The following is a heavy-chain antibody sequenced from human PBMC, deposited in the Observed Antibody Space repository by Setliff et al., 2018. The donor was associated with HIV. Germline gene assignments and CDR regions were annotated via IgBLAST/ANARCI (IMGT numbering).Heavy chain of an antibody. V-gene: IGHV4-34*01. J-gene: IGHJ5*02. CDR1: RRAFSAYH. CDR2: INPGGSP. D-gene: IGHD3-10*01. CDR3: TTGEHYGSGSYLS. Sequence: SETLSLTCAVSRRAFSAYHWGRIRQPPGGGLEWLGEINPGGSPNYNPSLKSRLTISADTSENHFSLELRSVTAADTAMYYCTTGEHYGSGSYLSWGQGTPVTVSS.